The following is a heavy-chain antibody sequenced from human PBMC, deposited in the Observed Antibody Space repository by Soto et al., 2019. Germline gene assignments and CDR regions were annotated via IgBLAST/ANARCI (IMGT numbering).Heavy chain of an antibody. J-gene: IGHJ4*01. CDR2: IYPGDSDT. CDR3: ARRGEGYCSGGSCYHY. Sequence: GESLKISFKGSGYSFTSYWIGWVRQMPGKGLEWMGIIYPGDSDTRYSPSFQGQVTISADKSISTAYLQWSSLKASDTAMYYCARRGEGYCSGGSCYHYWGQGTLVTVSS. CDR1: GYSFTSYW. D-gene: IGHD2-15*01. V-gene: IGHV5-51*01.